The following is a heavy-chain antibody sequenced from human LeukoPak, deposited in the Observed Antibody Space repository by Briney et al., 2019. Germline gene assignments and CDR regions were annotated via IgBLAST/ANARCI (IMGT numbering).Heavy chain of an antibody. CDR1: GGSISSYY. CDR2: IYYSGST. CDR3: ARHTVGDASEAHDILTGYRKYYFDY. Sequence: SETLSLTCTVSGGSISSYYWSWIRQPPGKGLEWIGYIYYSGSTNYNPSLKSRVTISVDTSKNQFSLKLSSVTAADTAVYYCARHTVGDASEAHDILTGYRKYYFDYWGQGTLVTVSS. J-gene: IGHJ4*02. V-gene: IGHV4-59*08. D-gene: IGHD3-9*01.